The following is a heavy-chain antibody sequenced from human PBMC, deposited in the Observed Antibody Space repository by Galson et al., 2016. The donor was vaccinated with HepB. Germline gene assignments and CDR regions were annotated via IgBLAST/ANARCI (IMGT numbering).Heavy chain of an antibody. V-gene: IGHV3-23*01. CDR2: ISGSGDNT. CDR3: AKDGGRGGGSAFDR. J-gene: IGHJ3*02. D-gene: IGHD3-10*01. CDR1: GFTFGNYA. Sequence: SLRLSCAASGFTFGNYAMSWVRQAPGKGLEWVSAISGSGDNTYHADSVKGRFTISRDNSKNTLSLQMNSLRAEDTALYYCAKDGGRGGGSAFDRWGQGTMVTVSA.